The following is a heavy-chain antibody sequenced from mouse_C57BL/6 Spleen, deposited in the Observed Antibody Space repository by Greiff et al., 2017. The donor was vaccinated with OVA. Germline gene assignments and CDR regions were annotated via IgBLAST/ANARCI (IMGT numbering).Heavy chain of an antibody. CDR3: ARRGRYDCNYDAMDY. D-gene: IGHD2-1*01. Sequence: QVQLQQPGAELVKPGASVKMSCKASGYTFTSYWITWVKQRPGQGLEWIGDIYPGSGGTNYNEKFKSKATLTVDTSSSTAYMQLSSLTSEDAAVYYCARRGRYDCNYDAMDYWGQGTSVTVSS. J-gene: IGHJ4*01. CDR1: GYTFTSYW. V-gene: IGHV1-55*01. CDR2: IYPGSGGT.